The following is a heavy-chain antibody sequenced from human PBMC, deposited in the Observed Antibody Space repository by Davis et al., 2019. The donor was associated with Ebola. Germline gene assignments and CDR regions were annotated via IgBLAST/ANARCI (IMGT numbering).Heavy chain of an antibody. CDR2: IYYSGST. D-gene: IGHD1-1*01. V-gene: IGHV4-31*03. CDR1: GGSISSGGYY. J-gene: IGHJ3*02. CDR3: ARDTGTRGVAFDI. Sequence: PSETLSLTCTVSGGSISSGGYYWSWIRQHPGKGLEWIGYIYYSGSTYYNPSLKSRVTISVDTSKNQFSLKLSSVTAADTAVYYCARDTGTRGVAFDIWGQGTMVTVSS.